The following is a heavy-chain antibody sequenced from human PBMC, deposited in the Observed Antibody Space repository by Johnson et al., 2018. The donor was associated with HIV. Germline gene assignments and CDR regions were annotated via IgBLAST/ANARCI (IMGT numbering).Heavy chain of an antibody. Sequence: QVQLVESGGGVVQPGRSLRLSCAASGFTFSNYAMHWVRQAPGKGLEWVAVISYDGSNKYYADSVKGRFTISRDNSKNTLYLQMNSLRAEDTAVYYCARGSEWELLPNDAFDILGQGTMVTVSS. CDR3: ARGSEWELLPNDAFDI. CDR2: ISYDGSNK. V-gene: IGHV3-30-3*01. J-gene: IGHJ3*02. CDR1: GFTFSNYA. D-gene: IGHD1-26*01.